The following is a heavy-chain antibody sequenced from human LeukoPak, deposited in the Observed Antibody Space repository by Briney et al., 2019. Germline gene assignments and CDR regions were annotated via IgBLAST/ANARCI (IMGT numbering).Heavy chain of an antibody. V-gene: IGHV3-48*02. CDR3: ARVYGSGSYSIDY. CDR1: GFTFNSYP. CDR2: ISSRSSTI. Sequence: PGGSPRLSCAASGFTFNSYPMNWVRQAPGKGLEWVSYISSRSSTIYYADSVKGRFSISRDNAKNSLYLQMNSLRDEDTAVYYCARVYGSGSYSIDYWGQGTLVTVSS. J-gene: IGHJ4*02. D-gene: IGHD3-10*01.